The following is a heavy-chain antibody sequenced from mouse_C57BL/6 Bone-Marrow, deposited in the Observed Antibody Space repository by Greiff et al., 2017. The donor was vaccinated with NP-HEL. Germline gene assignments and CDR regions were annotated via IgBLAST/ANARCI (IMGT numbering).Heavy chain of an antibody. J-gene: IGHJ3*01. D-gene: IGHD2-3*01. CDR1: GYTFTSYG. CDR3: ARREGWLLPFAY. V-gene: IGHV1-81*01. Sequence: QVQLQQSGAELARPGASVKLSCKASGYTFTSYGISWVKQRTGQGLEWIGEIYPRSGNTYYNEKFKGKATLTADKSSSPAYMELRSLTSEDSAVYFCARREGWLLPFAYWGQGTLVTVSA. CDR2: IYPRSGNT.